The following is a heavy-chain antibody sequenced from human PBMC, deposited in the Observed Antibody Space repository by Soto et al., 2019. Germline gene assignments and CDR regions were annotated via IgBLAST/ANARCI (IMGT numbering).Heavy chain of an antibody. CDR2: LSYDGCNK. Sequence: GGSLRLSCAASGFTFSSYGMHWVRQAPGKGLDWVAVLSYDGCNKYDADPVKGRFTISRDNSKNTLYLQMNSLRAEDTAVYYCAKEAYYDSSGYPPPHFDYWGQGTLVTVSS. V-gene: IGHV3-30*18. D-gene: IGHD3-22*01. CDR1: GFTFSSYG. J-gene: IGHJ4*02. CDR3: AKEAYYDSSGYPPPHFDY.